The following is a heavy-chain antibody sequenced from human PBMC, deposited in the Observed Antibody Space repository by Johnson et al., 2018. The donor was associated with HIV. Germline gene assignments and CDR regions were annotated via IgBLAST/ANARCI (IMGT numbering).Heavy chain of an antibody. J-gene: IGHJ3*02. V-gene: IGHV3-7*01. CDR1: GFTFSDYW. D-gene: IGHD2-15*01. CDR2: IKQDGSDK. Sequence: VQLVESGGTLVQPGGSLRLSCVASGFTFSDYWMSWVRQAPGKGLEWVANIKQDGSDKYYVDSVKGRFTISRDNSKNTLYLQMNSLRAEDTAVYYCAREAYCSGGSCYDAFDIWGQGTMVTVSS. CDR3: AREAYCSGGSCYDAFDI.